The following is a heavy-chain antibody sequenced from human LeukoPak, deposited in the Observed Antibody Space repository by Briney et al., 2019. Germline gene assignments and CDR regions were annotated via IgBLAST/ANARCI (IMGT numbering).Heavy chain of an antibody. J-gene: IGHJ4*02. D-gene: IGHD3-10*01. CDR1: GFTFSSYA. Sequence: GGSLRLSCAASGFTFSSYAMSWVRQAPGKGLEWVSAISGSGGSTYYADSVKGRFTISRDNSKNTLYLQMNSLSAEDTAVYYCAKAGSGSYSGYWGQGTLVTVSS. CDR3: AKAGSGSYSGY. V-gene: IGHV3-23*01. CDR2: ISGSGGST.